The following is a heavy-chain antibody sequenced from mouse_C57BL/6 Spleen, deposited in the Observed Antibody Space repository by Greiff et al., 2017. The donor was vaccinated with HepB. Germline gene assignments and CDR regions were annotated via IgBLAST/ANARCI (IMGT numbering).Heavy chain of an antibody. J-gene: IGHJ1*03. V-gene: IGHV5-17*01. D-gene: IGHD1-1*01. CDR2: ISSGSSTI. CDR1: GFTFSDYG. Sequence: EVQRVESGGGLVKPGGSLKLSCAASGFTFSDYGMHWVRQAPEKGLEWVAYISSGSSTIYYADTVKGRFTISRDNAKNTLFLQMTSLRSEDTAMYYCARANYGSSHWYFDVWGTGTTVTVSS. CDR3: ARANYGSSHWYFDV.